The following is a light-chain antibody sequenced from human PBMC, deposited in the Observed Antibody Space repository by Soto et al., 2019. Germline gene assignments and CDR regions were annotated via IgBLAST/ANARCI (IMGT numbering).Light chain of an antibody. CDR2: GNT. Sequence: QSVLTQPPSVSGAPGQRVTISCTGSRSNIGAGYDVHWYQQLPGTAPKLLIHGNTNRPSGVPERFSGSKSVSSASLAITGLQAEDEADYYCQAYDSSLSGWVLGGGTKVTVL. CDR3: QAYDSSLSGWV. CDR1: RSNIGAGYD. V-gene: IGLV1-40*01. J-gene: IGLJ3*02.